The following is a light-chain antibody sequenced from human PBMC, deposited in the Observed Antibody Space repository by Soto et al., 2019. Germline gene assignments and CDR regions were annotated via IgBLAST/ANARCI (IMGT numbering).Light chain of an antibody. V-gene: IGKV1-39*01. Sequence: DIQLTQSPSSLSASVGDKVTITCRASQSIRSYLNWYQQKPGKAPKLLIYTTSSLQSGVPSRFSGSGSGTDFALTISSLQPEDFATYYCQQSHSTPPTFGQGTKVDIK. J-gene: IGKJ1*01. CDR2: TTS. CDR3: QQSHSTPPT. CDR1: QSIRSY.